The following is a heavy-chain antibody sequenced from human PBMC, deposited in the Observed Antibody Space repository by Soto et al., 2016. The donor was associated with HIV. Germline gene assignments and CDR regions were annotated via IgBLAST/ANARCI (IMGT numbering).Heavy chain of an antibody. V-gene: IGHV3-48*01. CDR2: IIYRDSDT. CDR1: GFTLTDYS. CDR3: ARDPPPTYGSRYGMDV. J-gene: IGHJ6*02. D-gene: IGHD6-13*01. Sequence: EVQLVESGGGLVQPGGSLRLSCAASGFTLTDYSMNWIRQAPGKGLEWISSIIYRDSDTYYLGSLKGRFIISRDSAKNSVSLQMNSLRAEDTAVYYCARDPPPTYGSRYGMDVWGRGTTVTVSS.